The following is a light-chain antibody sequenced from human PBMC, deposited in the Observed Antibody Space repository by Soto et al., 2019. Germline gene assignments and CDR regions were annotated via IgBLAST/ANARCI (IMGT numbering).Light chain of an antibody. CDR1: RSDVGGYNY. J-gene: IGLJ2*01. CDR2: EVS. Sequence: QSALTQPASLSGSPGQSITVSCTGTRSDVGGYNYVSWYQQNPGKAPKLMIYEVSDRPSGVSNRFSGPKSGNTASLAISGLQADDGGDYYCSSYTSGSTLVFGGGTKVTVL. CDR3: SSYTSGSTLV. V-gene: IGLV2-14*01.